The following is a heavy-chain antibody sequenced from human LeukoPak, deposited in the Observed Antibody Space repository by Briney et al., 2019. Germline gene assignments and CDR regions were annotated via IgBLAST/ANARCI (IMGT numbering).Heavy chain of an antibody. Sequence: PSETLSLTCAVYGGSFSGFYWSWIRQPPGKELEWIGEINHSGSTNYNPSLKSRITISVDTSKNQFSLKLSSVTAADTAVYYCARRCSSISCYNYWGQGTLVTVSS. D-gene: IGHD2-2*02. CDR2: INHSGST. CDR3: ARRCSSISCYNY. J-gene: IGHJ4*02. V-gene: IGHV4-34*01. CDR1: GGSFSGFY.